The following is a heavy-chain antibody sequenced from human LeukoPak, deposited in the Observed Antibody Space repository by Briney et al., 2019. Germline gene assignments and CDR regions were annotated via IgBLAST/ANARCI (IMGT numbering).Heavy chain of an antibody. CDR1: GYTFTSYA. CDR2: IIPIFGTA. D-gene: IGHD2-2*01. CDR3: ASVVALRNYMDV. V-gene: IGHV1-69*13. J-gene: IGHJ6*03. Sequence: SVKVSCKASGYTFTSYAISWVRQAPGQGLEWMGGIIPIFGTANYAQKFQGRVTITADESTSTAYMELSSLRSEDTAVYYCASVVALRNYMDVWGKGTTVTVSS.